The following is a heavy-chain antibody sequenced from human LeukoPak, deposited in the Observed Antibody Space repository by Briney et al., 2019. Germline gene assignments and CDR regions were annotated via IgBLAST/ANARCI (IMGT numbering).Heavy chain of an antibody. D-gene: IGHD6-13*01. CDR1: GYTFTSYY. CDR3: ARGLAAAGPNYYYYGMDV. Sequence: ASVKVSCKASGYTFTSYYMHWVRQAPGQALEWMGIINPSGGSTSYAQKFQGRVTMTRDTSTSTVYMELSSLRSEDTAVYYCARGLAAAGPNYYYYGMDVWGQGTTVTVSS. J-gene: IGHJ6*02. V-gene: IGHV1-46*01. CDR2: INPSGGST.